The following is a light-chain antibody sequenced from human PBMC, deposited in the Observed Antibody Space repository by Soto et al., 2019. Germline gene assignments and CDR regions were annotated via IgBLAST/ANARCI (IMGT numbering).Light chain of an antibody. V-gene: IGLV2-8*01. J-gene: IGLJ3*02. CDR2: EVS. Sequence: QSVLTQPPSASGSPGQSVTISCTGTSGDVGGYNYVSWYQQHPGKAPKLMISEVSERPSGVPDRFSGSKSGNTASLTVSGLQAEDEADYYCSSYAGSNNVVFGGGTKVTVL. CDR1: SGDVGGYNY. CDR3: SSYAGSNNVV.